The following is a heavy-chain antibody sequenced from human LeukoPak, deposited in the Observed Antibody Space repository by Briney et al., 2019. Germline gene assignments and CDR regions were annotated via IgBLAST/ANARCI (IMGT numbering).Heavy chain of an antibody. V-gene: IGHV3-73*01. J-gene: IGHJ4*02. CDR2: IRSKANSYAT. CDR1: GFTFSGSA. D-gene: IGHD3-22*01. CDR3: TRPEGGDSSGYYTPPPDY. Sequence: GGSLRLSCAASGFTFSGSAMHWVRQASGKGLKWVGRIRSKANSYATAYAASVKGRFTISRDDSKNTAYLQMNSLKTEDTAVYYCTRPEGGDSSGYYTPPPDYWGQGTLVTVSS.